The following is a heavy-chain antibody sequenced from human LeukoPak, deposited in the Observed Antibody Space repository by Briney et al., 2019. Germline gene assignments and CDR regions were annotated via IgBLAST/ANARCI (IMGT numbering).Heavy chain of an antibody. V-gene: IGHV3-48*01. CDR2: ISSSSSTI. Sequence: GSLRLSCIASGFTFSSHSMNWVRQAPGKGLEWVSYISSSSSTIYYADSVKGRFTISRDNAKNSLYLQMSSLRAEDTAVYYCASLYYDFWSGYPLYYYYGMDVWGQGTTVTVSS. CDR3: ASLYYDFWSGYPLYYYYGMDV. J-gene: IGHJ6*02. CDR1: GFTFSSHS. D-gene: IGHD3-3*01.